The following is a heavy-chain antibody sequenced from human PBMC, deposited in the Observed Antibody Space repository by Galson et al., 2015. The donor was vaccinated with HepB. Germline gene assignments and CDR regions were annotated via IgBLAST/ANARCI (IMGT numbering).Heavy chain of an antibody. CDR2: ISGSGGST. Sequence: SLRFSCAASGFTFSYYAMSWARQAPGKGLEWVSSISGSGGSTYYADSVKGRFTVSRDNSKNTLYLQMNGLRAEDTAAYYCAKDLGDYGSGSYGRVYYYYYAMDVWGQGTTVTVSS. CDR3: AKDLGDYGSGSYGRVYYYYYAMDV. CDR1: GFTFSYYA. D-gene: IGHD3-10*01. V-gene: IGHV3-23*01. J-gene: IGHJ6*02.